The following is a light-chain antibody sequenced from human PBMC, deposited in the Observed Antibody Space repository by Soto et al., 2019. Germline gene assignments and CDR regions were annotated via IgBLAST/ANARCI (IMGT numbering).Light chain of an antibody. V-gene: IGKV3-20*01. J-gene: IGKJ1*01. CDR3: QQCGSSPWT. CDR1: QSVSSYY. CDR2: AAS. Sequence: EIVLTQSPGTLSLSPGERATLSCRASQSVSSYYLAWYQQKPGQAPRLLIYAASSRATGIPDRFSGGGSGTDFTLTIRRLEPEDFAVYYCQQCGSSPWTVGQGTKVEI.